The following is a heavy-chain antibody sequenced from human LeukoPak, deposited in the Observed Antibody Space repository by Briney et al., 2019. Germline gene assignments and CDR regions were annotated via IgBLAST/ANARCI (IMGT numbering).Heavy chain of an antibody. CDR2: INHSGST. CDR3: ASRADYDILTGYKYYFDY. D-gene: IGHD3-9*01. V-gene: IGHV4-34*01. J-gene: IGHJ4*02. Sequence: PSETLSLTCAVYGGSFSGYYWGWIRQPPGKGLEWIGEINHSGSTNYNPSLKSRVTISVDTSKNQFSLKLSSVTAADTAVYYCASRADYDILTGYKYYFDYWGQGTLVTVSS. CDR1: GGSFSGYY.